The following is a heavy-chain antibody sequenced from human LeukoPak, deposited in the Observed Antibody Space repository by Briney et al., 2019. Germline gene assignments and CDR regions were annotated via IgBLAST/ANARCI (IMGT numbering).Heavy chain of an antibody. Sequence: GGSLRLSCAASGFTFSSYSMNWVRQAPGKGLEWVSSISSSSSYIYYADSVKSRFTISRDNAKNSLYLQMNSLRAEGTAVYYCARDGRNFPYWGQGTLVTVSS. D-gene: IGHD2-15*01. J-gene: IGHJ4*02. CDR2: ISSSSSYI. CDR3: ARDGRNFPY. CDR1: GFTFSSYS. V-gene: IGHV3-21*01.